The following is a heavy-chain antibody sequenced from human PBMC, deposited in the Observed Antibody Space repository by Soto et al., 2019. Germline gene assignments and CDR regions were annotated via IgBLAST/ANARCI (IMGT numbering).Heavy chain of an antibody. V-gene: IGHV4-34*01. CDR1: GGSFSGYY. J-gene: IGHJ6*03. CDR3: ARVRSSSPVRYYYYYMDV. Sequence: PSETLSLTCAVYGGSFSGYYWSWIRQPPGKGLEWIGEINHSGSTNYNPSLKSRVTISVDTSKNQFSLKLSSVTAADTAVYYCARVRSSSPVRYYYYYMDVWGKGTTVTVSS. CDR2: INHSGST. D-gene: IGHD6-6*01.